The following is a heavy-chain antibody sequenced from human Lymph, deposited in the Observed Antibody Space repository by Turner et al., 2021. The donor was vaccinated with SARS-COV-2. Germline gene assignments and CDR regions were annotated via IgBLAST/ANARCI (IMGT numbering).Heavy chain of an antibody. V-gene: IGHV4-59*01. D-gene: IGHD4-17*01. J-gene: IGHJ6*02. CDR2: IYYSGST. CDR1: GGSISAYY. CDR3: ARDRTSYGDYWAGYYYGMDV. Sequence: QVQLQESGPGLVQPSETLSLTCTVSGGSISAYYWSWIRQPPGKGLEWIGYIYYSGSTNYNHSLKSRVTISVDTSKNQFSLKLSSVTAADTAVYYCARDRTSYGDYWAGYYYGMDVWGQGTTVTVSS.